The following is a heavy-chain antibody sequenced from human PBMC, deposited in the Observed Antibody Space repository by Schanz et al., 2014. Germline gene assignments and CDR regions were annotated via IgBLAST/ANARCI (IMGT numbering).Heavy chain of an antibody. V-gene: IGHV3-21*04. Sequence: EVQLAESGGGLVQPGGSLRLSCAASGFTFSGFWMTWVRQAPGKGLEWVSSISYGTSYIYYAESVKGRFTISRDNAKNSLYLQMNGLRAEDTAVYYCAKGRFGELSAFDIWGQGTMVTVSS. D-gene: IGHD3-10*01. J-gene: IGHJ3*02. CDR1: GFTFSGFW. CDR2: ISYGTSYI. CDR3: AKGRFGELSAFDI.